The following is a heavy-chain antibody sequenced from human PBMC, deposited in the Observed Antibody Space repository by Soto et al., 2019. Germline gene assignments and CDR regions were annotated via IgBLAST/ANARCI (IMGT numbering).Heavy chain of an antibody. CDR3: ARDLAGRIDY. CDR2: INPNSGGT. CDR1: GYTFTGYY. Sequence: ASVKVSCKASGYTFTGYYMHWVRQAPGQGLEWMGWINPNSGGTNYAQKYQGRVTMTRNTSISTAYMELSSLRSEDTAVYYCARDLAGRIDYWGQGTLVTVSS. J-gene: IGHJ4*02. D-gene: IGHD6-25*01. V-gene: IGHV1-2*02.